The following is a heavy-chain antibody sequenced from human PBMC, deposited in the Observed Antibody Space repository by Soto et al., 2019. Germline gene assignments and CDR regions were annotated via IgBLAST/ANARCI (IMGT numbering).Heavy chain of an antibody. CDR1: GGSISGSHYH. CDR2: IHYSGRV. J-gene: IGHJ4*02. V-gene: IGHV4-39*01. D-gene: IGHD6-19*01. CDR3: ALTPTIEVAGPDF. Sequence: SETLSLTCTVYGGSISGSHYHWGWIRQPPGKGLEWIGSIHYSGRVFYKSSLLGRVTISVDTSKNPFSLDLNSVTATDTAVYYCALTPTIEVAGPDFWGQGTLVTVSS.